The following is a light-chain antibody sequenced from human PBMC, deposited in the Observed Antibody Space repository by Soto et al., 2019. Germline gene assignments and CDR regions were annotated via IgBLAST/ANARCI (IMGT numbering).Light chain of an antibody. CDR2: GAS. J-gene: IGKJ2*01. CDR3: QQYNNWPPVT. CDR1: QSVSNK. Sequence: EIVMTQSPATLSVSPGVRATLSCRASQSVSNKLAWYQQKPGQTPRLLIYGASTRATGIPVRFRGSGSGTEFTLTISSLQSEDFAVYYCQQYNNWPPVTFGQGTKLEIK. V-gene: IGKV3-15*01.